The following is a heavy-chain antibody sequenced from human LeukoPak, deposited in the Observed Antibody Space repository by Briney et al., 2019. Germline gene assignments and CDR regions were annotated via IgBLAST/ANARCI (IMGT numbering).Heavy chain of an antibody. V-gene: IGHV3-74*01. Sequence: PGGSLRLSCAASGFTFSSYWMHWVRHAPGKGLVWVSRINSDGSSTSYADSVKGRFTISRDNAKNTLYLQMNSLRAEDTAVYYCARGYYDHCFDYWGQGTLVTVSS. CDR3: ARGYYDHCFDY. J-gene: IGHJ4*02. D-gene: IGHD1-26*01. CDR1: GFTFSSYW. CDR2: INSDGSST.